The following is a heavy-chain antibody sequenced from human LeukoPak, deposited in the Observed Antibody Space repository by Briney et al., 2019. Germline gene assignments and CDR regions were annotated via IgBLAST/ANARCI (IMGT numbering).Heavy chain of an antibody. CDR1: GASISGSY. Sequence: PPETLSLTCSVSGASISGSYWSWIRQPPGKGLEWIGYIYFTGNSNYNPSLRSRVTISMDTSKNQFSLKLTSVTAADTAVYYCARHPFSSPFDYWGQGTLVAVSS. V-gene: IGHV4-59*08. CDR2: IYFTGNS. CDR3: ARHPFSSPFDY. J-gene: IGHJ4*02.